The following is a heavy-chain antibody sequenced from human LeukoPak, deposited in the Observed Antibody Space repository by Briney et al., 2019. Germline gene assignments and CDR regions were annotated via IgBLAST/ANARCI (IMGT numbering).Heavy chain of an antibody. V-gene: IGHV6-1*01. CDR2: TYYWSKWYT. CDR3: ARESWDIEGYNWFDP. Sequence: SHTLALTCAISGDSVSSNSAAWNWIRQSPSRGLEWLGRTYYWSKWYTDYAVSVKSRITINPDTSKNEFSLQLNSVTPEDTAVYYCARESWDIEGYNWFDPWGQGTLVTVSA. D-gene: IGHD2-15*01. CDR1: GDSVSSNSAA. J-gene: IGHJ5*02.